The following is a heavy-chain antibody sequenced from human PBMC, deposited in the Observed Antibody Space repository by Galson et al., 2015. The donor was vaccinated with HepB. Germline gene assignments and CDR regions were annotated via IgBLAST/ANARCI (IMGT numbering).Heavy chain of an antibody. CDR1: GFTFSSYA. CDR2: ISYDGSNK. D-gene: IGHD6-13*01. Sequence: SLRLSCAASGFTFSSYAMHWVRQAPGKGLEWVAVISYDGSNKYYADSVKGRFTISRDNSKNTLYLQMNSLRAEDTAVYYCARDLYGAQGSSWPPVWYFDLWGRGTLVTVSS. V-gene: IGHV3-30-3*01. CDR3: ARDLYGAQGSSWPPVWYFDL. J-gene: IGHJ2*01.